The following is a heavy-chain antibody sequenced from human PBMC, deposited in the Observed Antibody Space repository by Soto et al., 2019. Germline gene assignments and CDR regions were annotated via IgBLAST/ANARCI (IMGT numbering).Heavy chain of an antibody. V-gene: IGHV3-21*01. J-gene: IGHJ6*02. Sequence: GGSLRLSCAASGFTFSSYSMNWVRQAPGKGLEWVSSISSSSSYIYYADSVKGRFTISRDNAKNSLYLQMNSLRAEDTAVYYCARDVDDYSNYAVHYGMDVWGQGTRSPSP. CDR3: ARDVDDYSNYAVHYGMDV. CDR1: GFTFSSYS. D-gene: IGHD4-4*01. CDR2: ISSSSSYI.